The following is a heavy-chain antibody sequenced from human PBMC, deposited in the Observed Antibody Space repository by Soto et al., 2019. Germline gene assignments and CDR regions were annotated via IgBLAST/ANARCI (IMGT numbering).Heavy chain of an antibody. D-gene: IGHD4-17*01. Sequence: ASVEVSSKACRDTFTSRDINWVRQATGQGLEWMGWMNPNSGNTGYAQKFQGRVTMTRNTSISTAYMELSSLRSEDTAVYYWARALYGDNVDYWGQGTLVTVSS. CDR3: ARALYGDNVDY. J-gene: IGHJ4*02. V-gene: IGHV1-8*01. CDR2: MNPNSGNT. CDR1: RDTFTSRD.